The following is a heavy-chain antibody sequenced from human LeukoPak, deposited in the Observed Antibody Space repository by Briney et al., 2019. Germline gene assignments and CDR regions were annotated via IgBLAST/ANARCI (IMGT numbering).Heavy chain of an antibody. V-gene: IGHV3-74*01. CDR3: ARATGRNAAFQI. Sequence: GGSLRLSCAASGFALSSYWMHWVRQAPGKGQLWVSRINSDGTDTTYADSVKGRFTVSRVNAKNTLYLQMNSLRAEDSAVYYCARATGRNAAFQIWGQGTVVTVSS. D-gene: IGHD2-8*01. CDR2: INSDGTDT. J-gene: IGHJ3*02. CDR1: GFALSSYW.